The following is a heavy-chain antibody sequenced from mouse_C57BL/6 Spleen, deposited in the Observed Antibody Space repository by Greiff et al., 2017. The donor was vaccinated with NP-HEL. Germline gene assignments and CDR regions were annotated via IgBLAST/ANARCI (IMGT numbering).Heavy chain of an antibody. V-gene: IGHV1-80*01. CDR3: ARGGQLYYFDY. D-gene: IGHD4-1*02. Sequence: QVQLKQSGAELVKPGASVKISCKASGYAFSSYWMNWVKQRPGKGLEWIGQIYPGDGDTNYNGKFKGKATLTADKSSSTAYMQLSSLTSEDSAVYFCARGGQLYYFDYWGQGTTLTVSS. CDR2: IYPGDGDT. J-gene: IGHJ2*01. CDR1: GYAFSSYW.